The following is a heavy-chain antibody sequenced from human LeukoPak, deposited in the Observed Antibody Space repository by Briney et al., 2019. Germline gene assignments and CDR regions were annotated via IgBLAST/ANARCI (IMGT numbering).Heavy chain of an antibody. CDR3: AKDQVVTYYDILTGYNPPKGDAFDI. Sequence: GGSLRLSCAASGFTFSSYGMHWVRQAPGKGLEWVAFIRYDGSNKYYADSVKGRFTISRDNSKNTLYLQMNSLRAEGTAVYYCAKDQVVTYYDILTGYNPPKGDAFDIWGQGTMVTVSS. CDR2: IRYDGSNK. D-gene: IGHD3-9*01. CDR1: GFTFSSYG. J-gene: IGHJ3*02. V-gene: IGHV3-30*02.